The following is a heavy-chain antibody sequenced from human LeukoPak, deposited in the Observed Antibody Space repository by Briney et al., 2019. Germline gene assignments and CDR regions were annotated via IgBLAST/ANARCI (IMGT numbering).Heavy chain of an antibody. D-gene: IGHD3-3*01. CDR3: AREVTDDFWSGYPPRGNYYYGMDV. CDR1: GYTFTGYY. Sequence: GASVKVSCKASGYTFTGYYMHWVRQAPGQGLEWMGRINPNSGGTNYAQKFQGRVTMTRDTSISTAYMELSRLRSDDTAVYYCAREVTDDFWSGYPPRGNYYYGMDVWGQGTTVTVSS. CDR2: INPNSGGT. V-gene: IGHV1-2*06. J-gene: IGHJ6*02.